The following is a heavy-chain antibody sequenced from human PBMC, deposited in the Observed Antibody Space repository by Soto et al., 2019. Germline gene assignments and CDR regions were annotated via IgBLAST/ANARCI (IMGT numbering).Heavy chain of an antibody. CDR2: ISGSGGST. CDR3: AKDRISSYYYYYGMDV. D-gene: IGHD6-13*01. Sequence: EVQLLESGGGLVQPGGSLRLSCAASGFTFSSYAMTWVRQAPGKGLEWVSGISGSGGSTYYADSVKGRFTISRDSSKNTLYLQMNTLSAEDTAVYYCAKDRISSYYYYYGMDVWGQGNTVTVSS. J-gene: IGHJ6*02. CDR1: GFTFSSYA. V-gene: IGHV3-23*01.